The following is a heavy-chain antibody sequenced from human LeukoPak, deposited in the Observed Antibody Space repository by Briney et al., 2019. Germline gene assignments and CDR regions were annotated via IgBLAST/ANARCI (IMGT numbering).Heavy chain of an antibody. D-gene: IGHD3-22*01. CDR2: IYTSGST. CDR1: GGSISSYY. V-gene: IGHV4-4*07. J-gene: IGHJ2*01. Sequence: SETLSLTCTVSGGSISSYYWSWIRQPAGKGLEWIGRIYTSGSTNYNPSLKSQVTMSVDTSKNQFSLKLSSVTAADTAVYYCARRRSYYYDSSGYSSDYWYFDLWGRGTLVTVSS. CDR3: ARRRSYYYDSSGYSSDYWYFDL.